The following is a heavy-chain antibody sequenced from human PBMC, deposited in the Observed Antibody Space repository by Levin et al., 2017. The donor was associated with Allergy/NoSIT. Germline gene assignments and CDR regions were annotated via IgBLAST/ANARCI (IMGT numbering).Heavy chain of an antibody. CDR1: GFTFSSYA. CDR2: ISGSGGST. CDR3: AKTIEYSSSSGYFDY. J-gene: IGHJ4*02. Sequence: GESLKISCAASGFTFSSYAMSWVRQAPGKGLEWVSAISGSGGSTYYADSVKGRFTISRDNSKNTLYLQMNSLRAEDTAVYYCAKTIEYSSSSGYFDYWGQGTLVTVSS. V-gene: IGHV3-23*01. D-gene: IGHD6-6*01.